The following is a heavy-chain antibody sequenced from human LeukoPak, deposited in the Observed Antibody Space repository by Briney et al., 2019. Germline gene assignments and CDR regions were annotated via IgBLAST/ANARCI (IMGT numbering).Heavy chain of an antibody. CDR1: GGSISSGGYY. Sequence: KASETLSLTCTVSGGSISSGGYYWSWIRQHPGKGLEWIGYIYYSGSTYYNPSLKSRVTISVDTSKNQFSLKLSSVTAADTAVYYCARQPRLHIITHDYWGQGTLVTVSS. CDR3: ARQPRLHIITHDY. J-gene: IGHJ4*02. CDR2: IYYSGST. V-gene: IGHV4-39*01. D-gene: IGHD3-22*01.